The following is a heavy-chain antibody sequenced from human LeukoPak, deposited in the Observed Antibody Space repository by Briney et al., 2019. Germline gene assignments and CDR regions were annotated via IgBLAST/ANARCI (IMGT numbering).Heavy chain of an antibody. V-gene: IGHV4-34*01. J-gene: IGHJ6*03. D-gene: IGHD2-2*02. CDR3: ARETPYCSSTSCYNYYYYYMDV. CDR2: INHSGST. CDR1: GGSFSGYY. Sequence: SETLSLTCAVYGGSFSGYYWSWIRQPPGKGLEWIGEINHSGSTNYNPSLKSRVTISVDTSKNQFSLKLSSVTAADTAVYYCARETPYCSSTSCYNYYYYYMDVWGKGTTVTVSS.